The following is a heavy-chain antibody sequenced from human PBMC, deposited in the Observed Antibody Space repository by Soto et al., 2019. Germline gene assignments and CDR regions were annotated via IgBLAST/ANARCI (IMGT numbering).Heavy chain of an antibody. J-gene: IGHJ6*02. D-gene: IGHD6-19*01. CDR1: GFKFDDYA. CDR3: AKDCIAVSGFNGMDV. V-gene: IGHV3-9*01. CDR2: ISWNSGGI. Sequence: EVQLVESGGGLVQPGRSLRLSCAASGFKFDDYAMHWVRQAPGKGLEWVAGISWNSGGIVYADSVKGRFTISRDNAKRSLSLQMNSLRAEDTAFYYCAKDCIAVSGFNGMDVCGQGTKVTVSS.